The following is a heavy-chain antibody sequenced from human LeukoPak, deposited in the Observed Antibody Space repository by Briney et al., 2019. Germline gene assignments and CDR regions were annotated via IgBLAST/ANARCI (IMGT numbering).Heavy chain of an antibody. D-gene: IGHD1-26*01. V-gene: IGHV3-48*02. J-gene: IGHJ4*02. CDR3: TRGQIVGADARVDY. CDR1: GFSFSSYP. CDR2: ISSSSSTI. Sequence: GGSLILSCAASGFSFSSYPLNWVRQAPGKGLEWVSYISSSSSTIYYTDSVNGRFTISRDNARNSLYLQMNNVRDEDTALYYCTRGQIVGADARVDYWGQGTLVTVSS.